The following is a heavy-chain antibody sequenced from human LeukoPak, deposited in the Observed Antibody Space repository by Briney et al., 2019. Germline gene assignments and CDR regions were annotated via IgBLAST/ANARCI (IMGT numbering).Heavy chain of an antibody. J-gene: IGHJ4*02. Sequence: GGSLTLSCAASGFTFSSYSMNWVRQAPGKGLGWVSYISSSSSTIYYADSVKGRFTISRDNAKNSVFLEMNNLRREDTAKYFCAKVRGPILGYYDFWGQGTLLIVSS. CDR3: AKVRGPILGYYDF. CDR1: GFTFSSYS. D-gene: IGHD1-26*01. V-gene: IGHV3-48*04. CDR2: ISSSSSTI.